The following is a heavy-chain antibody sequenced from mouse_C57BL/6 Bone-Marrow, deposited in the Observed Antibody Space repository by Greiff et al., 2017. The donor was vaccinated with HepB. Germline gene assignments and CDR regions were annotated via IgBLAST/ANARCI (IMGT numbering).Heavy chain of an antibody. CDR2: IRNKANGYTT. J-gene: IGHJ2*01. V-gene: IGHV7-3*01. CDR1: GFTFTDYY. D-gene: IGHD4-1*01. Sequence: EVKLMESGGGLVQPGGSLSLSCAASGFTFTDYYMSWVRQPPGKALEWLGFIRNKANGYTTEYSASVKGRFTISRDNSQSILYLQMNALRAEDSATYYCARNWERYFDYWGQGTTLTVSS. CDR3: ARNWERYFDY.